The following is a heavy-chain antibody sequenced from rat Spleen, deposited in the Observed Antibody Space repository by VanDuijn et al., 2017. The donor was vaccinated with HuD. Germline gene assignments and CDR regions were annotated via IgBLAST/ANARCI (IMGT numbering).Heavy chain of an antibody. D-gene: IGHD1-6*01. CDR1: GLSFSNYD. CDR3: ARHSVYYFAKGYYVMDA. Sequence: EVHLVESGGGLVQPGRSMKLSCAASGLSFSNYDMAWVRQAPTKGLEWVASISYDGTATYYRDSVKGRFTLSRDNAKSTLYLQMNSLRSEDTAIYYCARHSVYYFAKGYYVMDAWGQGASVTVSS. V-gene: IGHV5-22*01. J-gene: IGHJ4*01. CDR2: ISYDGTAT.